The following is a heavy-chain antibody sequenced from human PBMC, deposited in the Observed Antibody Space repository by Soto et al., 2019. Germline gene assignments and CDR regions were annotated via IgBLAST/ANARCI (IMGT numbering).Heavy chain of an antibody. CDR1: GITLRNYA. D-gene: IGHD6-19*01. Sequence: EVQLLESGGGSVQPGGSLRLSCAASGITLRNYAMTWVRQAPGKGLEWVSSINNSGSRTYYADSVKGRFTISRDNSKNTLVLQMNSLRAEDTAVYYCANNQERVSGGDYWGQGTLVTVSS. CDR3: ANNQERVSGGDY. J-gene: IGHJ4*02. V-gene: IGHV3-23*05. CDR2: INNSGSRT.